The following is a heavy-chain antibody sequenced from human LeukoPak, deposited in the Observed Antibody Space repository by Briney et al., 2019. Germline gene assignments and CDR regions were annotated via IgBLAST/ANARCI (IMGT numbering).Heavy chain of an antibody. Sequence: SVRVSCKASGGTFSSYAISWVRQAPGQGLEWMGGIIPIFGTANYAQKFQGRVTITADESTSTAYMELSSLRSEDTAVYYCARPDEDRGYSYGYNYWGQGTLVTVSS. CDR2: IIPIFGTA. CDR3: ARPDEDRGYSYGYNY. J-gene: IGHJ4*02. D-gene: IGHD5-18*01. V-gene: IGHV1-69*13. CDR1: GGTFSSYA.